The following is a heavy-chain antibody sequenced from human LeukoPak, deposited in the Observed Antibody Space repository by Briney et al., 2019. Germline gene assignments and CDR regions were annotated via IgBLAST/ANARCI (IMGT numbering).Heavy chain of an antibody. CDR1: GFTFSSYG. V-gene: IGHV3-30*18. Sequence: GGSLRLSCAASGFTFSSYGMHWVRQAPGKGLEWVAVISYDGSNKYYAVSVKGRFTISRDNSKNTLYLQMNSLRAEDTAVYYCAKDTHLDYWGQGTLVTVSS. CDR3: AKDTHLDY. J-gene: IGHJ4*02. CDR2: ISYDGSNK.